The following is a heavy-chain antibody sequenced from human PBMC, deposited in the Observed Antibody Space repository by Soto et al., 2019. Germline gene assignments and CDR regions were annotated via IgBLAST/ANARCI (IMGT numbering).Heavy chain of an antibody. CDR3: ARARVVPAAILGGYYYYYGMDV. Sequence: SVKVSCKASGGTFSSDAISWVRQAPGQGLEWMGGIIPIFGTANYAQKFQGRVTITADESTSTAYMELSSLRSEDTAVYYCARARVVPAAILGGYYYYYGMDVWGQGTTVTVSS. CDR2: IIPIFGTA. V-gene: IGHV1-69*13. J-gene: IGHJ6*02. CDR1: GGTFSSDA. D-gene: IGHD2-2*01.